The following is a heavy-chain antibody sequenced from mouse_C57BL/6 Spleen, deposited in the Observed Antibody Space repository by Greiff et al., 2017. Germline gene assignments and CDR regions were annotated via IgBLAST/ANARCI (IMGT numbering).Heavy chain of an antibody. D-gene: IGHD1-1*01. CDR1: GYTFTSYW. J-gene: IGHJ2*01. CDR3: AIITTVVAKDY. CDR2: IHPNSGST. V-gene: IGHV1-64*01. Sequence: QVQLKQPGAELVKPGASVKLSCKASGYTFTSYWMHWVKQRPGQGLEWIGMIHPNSGSTNYNEKFKSKATLTVDKSSSTAYMQLSSLTSEDSAVYYCAIITTVVAKDYWGQGTTRTVSS.